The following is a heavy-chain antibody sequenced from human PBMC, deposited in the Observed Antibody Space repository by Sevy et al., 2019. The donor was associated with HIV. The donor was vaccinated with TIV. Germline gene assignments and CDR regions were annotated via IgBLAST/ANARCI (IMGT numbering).Heavy chain of an antibody. CDR3: VKDLLLHGYSFDY. CDR2: VRYDGSEK. V-gene: IGHV3-30*02. CDR1: GFTFRNYG. J-gene: IGHJ4*02. D-gene: IGHD2-15*01. Sequence: GGSLRLSCAASGFTFRNYGMHWVRQAPGKGLEWVAFVRYDGSEKYYPESVKGRFSVSRDNSKNTLFLQMNSLTPDDTAVYYCVKDLLLHGYSFDYWGQGTLVTVSS.